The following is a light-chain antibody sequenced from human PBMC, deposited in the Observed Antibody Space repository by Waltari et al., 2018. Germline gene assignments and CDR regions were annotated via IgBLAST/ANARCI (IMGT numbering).Light chain of an antibody. CDR1: QSIDNF. CDR2: DSS. Sequence: EIVLTQSPATLSLSPGERATLYCSASQSIDNFLAWYQQKPGQAPRLLIYDSSNRATDIPSRFSGSGSGTDFTLTISSLEPEDFAVYYCQQRSGWPPTFGGGTKVDI. V-gene: IGKV3-11*01. CDR3: QQRSGWPPT. J-gene: IGKJ4*01.